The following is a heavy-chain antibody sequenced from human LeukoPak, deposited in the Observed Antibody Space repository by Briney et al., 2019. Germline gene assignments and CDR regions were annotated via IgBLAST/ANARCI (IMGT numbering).Heavy chain of an antibody. CDR2: ISYDGSNK. CDR1: GFTFSSYA. D-gene: IGHD6-19*01. Sequence: GRSLRLSCAASGFTFSSYAMHWVRQAPGKGLEWVAVISYDGSNKYYADSVKGRFTISRDNSKNTLYLQMNSLRAEDTAVYYCARVNKNSSGWYGCLDYWGQGTLVTVSS. V-gene: IGHV3-30-3*01. CDR3: ARVNKNSSGWYGCLDY. J-gene: IGHJ4*02.